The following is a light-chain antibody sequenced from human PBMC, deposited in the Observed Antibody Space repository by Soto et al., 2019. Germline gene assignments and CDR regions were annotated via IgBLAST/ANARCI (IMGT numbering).Light chain of an antibody. CDR3: QQSYSTWWT. J-gene: IGKJ1*01. CDR1: QSISSY. V-gene: IGKV1-39*01. Sequence: DIQMTQSPSSLSASVGDRVTITCRASQSISSYLNWYQQKPGKAPKLLIYAASSLQSGVPSRFSGSGSGTDFTLTISSLQPEDFATYYCQQSYSTWWTCGQGTKVEIK. CDR2: AAS.